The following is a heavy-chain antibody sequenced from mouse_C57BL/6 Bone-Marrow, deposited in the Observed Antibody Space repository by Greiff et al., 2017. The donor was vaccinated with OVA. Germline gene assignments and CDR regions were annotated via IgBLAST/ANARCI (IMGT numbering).Heavy chain of an antibody. Sequence: QVQLKQPGAELVKPGASVKLSCKASGYTFTSYWMHWVKQRPGQGLEWIGMIHPNSGSTNYNEKFKSKATLTVDKSSSTAYMQLSSLTSEDSAVYYCARNGGYPARFAYWGQGTLVTVSA. CDR3: ARNGGYPARFAY. J-gene: IGHJ3*01. CDR1: GYTFTSYW. V-gene: IGHV1-64*01. CDR2: IHPNSGST. D-gene: IGHD2-14*01.